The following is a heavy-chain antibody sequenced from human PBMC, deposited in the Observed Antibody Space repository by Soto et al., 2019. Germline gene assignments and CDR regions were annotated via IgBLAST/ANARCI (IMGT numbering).Heavy chain of an antibody. CDR3: AKAIYGSGTNYYYGMDV. J-gene: IGHJ6*02. CDR2: ISWDGGST. CDR1: GFTFDDYT. D-gene: IGHD3-10*01. V-gene: IGHV3-43*01. Sequence: EVQLVESGGVVVQPGGSLRLSCAASGFTFDDYTMHWVRQAPGKGLEWVSLISWDGGSTYYADSVKGRFTISRDNSKNSLYLQMNRLRTEDTALYYCAKAIYGSGTNYYYGMDVWGQGTTVTVSS.